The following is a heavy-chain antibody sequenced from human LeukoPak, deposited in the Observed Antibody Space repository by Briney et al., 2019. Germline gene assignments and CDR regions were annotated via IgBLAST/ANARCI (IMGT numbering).Heavy chain of an antibody. V-gene: IGHV3-23*01. CDR1: GFTFSSYA. Sequence: GGSLRLSCAASGFTFSSYAMSWVRQAPGKGLEWVSAISGSGGSTYYADSVKGRFTISRDNSKNTLYLQMNSLRAEDTAVYYCAKGGVGITMVRGVKSAAFDIWGQGTMVTVSS. CDR3: AKGGVGITMVRGVKSAAFDI. CDR2: ISGSGGST. J-gene: IGHJ3*02. D-gene: IGHD3-10*01.